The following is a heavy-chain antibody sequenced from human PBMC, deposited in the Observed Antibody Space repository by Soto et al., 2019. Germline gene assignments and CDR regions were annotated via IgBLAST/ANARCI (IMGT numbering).Heavy chain of an antibody. CDR3: AREGSVLEFGELLSIGWFAP. J-gene: IGHJ5*02. CDR2: INAGNGNT. D-gene: IGHD3-10*01. V-gene: IGHV1-3*01. Sequence: QVQLVQSGAEVQKPGPSVKVSCKSSGYTFTSYAMHWVSQAPGQRLERMGWINAGNGNTKYSQKFQGRVTITRDTSVSTAYMELSSLRSEDTAVYYCAREGSVLEFGELLSIGWFAPWGQGTLVTVS. CDR1: GYTFTSYA.